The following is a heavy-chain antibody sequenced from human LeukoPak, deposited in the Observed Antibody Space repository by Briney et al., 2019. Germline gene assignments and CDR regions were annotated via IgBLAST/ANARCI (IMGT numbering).Heavy chain of an antibody. J-gene: IGHJ6*03. V-gene: IGHV4-61*09. Sequence: PSETLSLTCTVSGGSISSIGDFWSWMRQPAGKGLEWIGHIYSSGNTNYNPSLKSRVTISIDTSKNQFSLKVTSVTAADTAVYYCARVTYGSGNYYVYYYYMDVWGKGTTVTVSS. CDR2: IYSSGNT. CDR1: GGSISSIGDF. D-gene: IGHD3-10*01. CDR3: ARVTYGSGNYYVYYYYMDV.